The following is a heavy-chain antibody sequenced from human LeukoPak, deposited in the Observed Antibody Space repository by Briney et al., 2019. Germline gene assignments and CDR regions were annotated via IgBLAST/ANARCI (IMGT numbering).Heavy chain of an antibody. CDR2: ISSSGNTI. J-gene: IGHJ4*02. Sequence: PGGSLRLSCAASGFTFNNYEMNWVRQAPGKGLEWVSYISSSGNTIYYADSVKGRFTISRDNAKNSLYLQMNSLRAEDTAVYYCAREDSYYYGSGTYYFDYWGQGTLVTVSS. CDR1: GFTFNNYE. D-gene: IGHD3-10*01. V-gene: IGHV3-48*03. CDR3: AREDSYYYGSGTYYFDY.